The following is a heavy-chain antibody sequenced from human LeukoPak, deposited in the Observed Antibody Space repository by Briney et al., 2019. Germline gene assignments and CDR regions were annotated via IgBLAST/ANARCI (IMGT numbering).Heavy chain of an antibody. CDR2: ISAGAGST. J-gene: IGHJ6*02. CDR3: AKDSYYGSGSYYTHYYYGMDV. V-gene: IGHV3-23*01. CDR1: EFTFSSYV. Sequence: GGSLRLSCAASEFTFSSYVMTWVRQAPGKGLEWVSAISAGAGSTSYADSVKGRFTISRDNAKNSLYLQMNSLRAEDTALYYCAKDSYYGSGSYYTHYYYGMDVWGQGTTVTVSS. D-gene: IGHD3-10*01.